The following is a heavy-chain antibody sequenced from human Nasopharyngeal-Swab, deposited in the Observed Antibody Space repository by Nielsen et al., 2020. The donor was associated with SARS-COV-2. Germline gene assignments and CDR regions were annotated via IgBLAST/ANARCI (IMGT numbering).Heavy chain of an antibody. CDR2: IYYTGAI. Sequence: SETLSLTCTVPDDSITSKSYYWGWIRQPPGKGLEWIGSIYYTGAIYYNPSLESRVTISVDTSKKQFFLRLRSVTAADTAMYYCARRWGYPQYFDLWGQGTLVTVSS. J-gene: IGHJ4*02. CDR3: ARRWGYPQYFDL. CDR1: DDSITSKSYY. V-gene: IGHV4-39*01. D-gene: IGHD3-16*01.